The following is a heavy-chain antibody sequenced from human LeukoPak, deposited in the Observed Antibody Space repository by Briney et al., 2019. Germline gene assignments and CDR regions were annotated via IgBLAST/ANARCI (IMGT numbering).Heavy chain of an antibody. CDR1: GGSFSGYY. Sequence: SETLSLTCAVYGGSFSGYYWSWIRQPPGKGLEWIGEINHSGSTNYNPSLKSRVTISVDTSKNQFSLKLSSVTAADTAGYYCAGVDRSASCHYASHSHMDVWGKGSTVT. V-gene: IGHV4-34*01. CDR2: INHSGST. J-gene: IGHJ6*04. CDR3: AGVDRSASCHYASHSHMDV. D-gene: IGHD3-10*01.